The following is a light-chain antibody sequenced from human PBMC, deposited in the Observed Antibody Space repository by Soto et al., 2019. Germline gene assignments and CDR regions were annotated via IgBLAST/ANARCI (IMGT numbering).Light chain of an antibody. CDR3: QQSYSSPPT. CDR1: QSISPY. Sequence: DIQLTQSPPSLSASVGDRITITCRASQSISPYLNWYQQKPGKAPQLLIYTASTLQSGVPSRFSGSGSGTDFALTITSRQPEDLATYYCQQSYSSPPTFGGGTRVQI. CDR2: TAS. V-gene: IGKV1-39*01. J-gene: IGKJ4*01.